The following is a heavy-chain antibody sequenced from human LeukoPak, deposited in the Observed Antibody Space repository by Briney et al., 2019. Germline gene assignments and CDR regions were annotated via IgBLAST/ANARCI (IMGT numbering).Heavy chain of an antibody. Sequence: ASVKVSRKASGYTFTDYYIYWVRQAPAQGLEWMGWINPNNGGRNYAQKFQGRVTMTRDTSISTAYMELSRLRSDDTAIYFCARPLLRYGSNWYASDFWGQGTLVTVSS. J-gene: IGHJ4*02. V-gene: IGHV1-2*02. CDR2: INPNNGGR. CDR3: ARPLLRYGSNWYASDF. D-gene: IGHD6-13*01. CDR1: GYTFTDYY.